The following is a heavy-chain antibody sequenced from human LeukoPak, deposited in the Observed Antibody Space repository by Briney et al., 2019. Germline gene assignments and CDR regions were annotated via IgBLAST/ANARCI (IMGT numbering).Heavy chain of an antibody. J-gene: IGHJ4*02. CDR1: GYTFTNYW. Sequence: GESLKISCEASGYTFTNYWIGWVRQMPGKGLEWMGIIYHDDSDTKYSPSFQGQVTISADKSISTAYLQWSSLKAADTAMYYCARSRDSSGYYYLIWGQGTLVTVSS. CDR3: ARSRDSSGYYYLI. V-gene: IGHV5-51*01. CDR2: IYHDDSDT. D-gene: IGHD3-22*01.